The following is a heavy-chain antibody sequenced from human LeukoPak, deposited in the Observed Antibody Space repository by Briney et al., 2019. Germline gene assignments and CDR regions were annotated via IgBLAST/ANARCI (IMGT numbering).Heavy chain of an antibody. Sequence: GGSLRLSCAASGFTFSSYGMHWVRQAPGKGLEWVAVIPYDGSNKYYADSVKGRFTISRDNSKNTLYLQVNSLRAEDTAVYYCAKDHLAPPRFKSSIAVAGHPGPRDYYYGMDVWGQGTTVTVSS. D-gene: IGHD6-19*01. V-gene: IGHV3-30*18. J-gene: IGHJ6*02. CDR3: AKDHLAPPRFKSSIAVAGHPGPRDYYYGMDV. CDR2: IPYDGSNK. CDR1: GFTFSSYG.